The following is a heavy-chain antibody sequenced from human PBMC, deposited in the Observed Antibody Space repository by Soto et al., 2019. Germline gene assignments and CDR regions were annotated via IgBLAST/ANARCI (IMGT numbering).Heavy chain of an antibody. V-gene: IGHV3-33*01. CDR3: AREIQLWLYAFDI. Sequence: SLRLSCAACGFTFSSYGMHWVLHAPGKGLEWVAVIWYDGSNKYYADSVKGRFTISRDNSKNTLYLQMNSLRAEDTAVYYCAREIQLWLYAFDIWGQGTMVTVSS. J-gene: IGHJ3*02. D-gene: IGHD5-18*01. CDR2: IWYDGSNK. CDR1: GFTFSSYG.